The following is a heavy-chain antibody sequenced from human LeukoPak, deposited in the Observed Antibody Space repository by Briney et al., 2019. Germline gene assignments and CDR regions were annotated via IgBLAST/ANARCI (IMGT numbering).Heavy chain of an antibody. V-gene: IGHV3-30-3*01. CDR3: ARRIPAAIEYYYGMDV. Sequence: GGSLRLSCAASGFTFSSYAMHWVRQAPGKGLEWVAVISYDGSNKYYADCVKGRFTISRDNSKNTLYLQMNSLRAEDTAVYYCARRIPAAIEYYYGMDVWGQGTTVTVSS. CDR2: ISYDGSNK. J-gene: IGHJ6*02. CDR1: GFTFSSYA. D-gene: IGHD2-2*01.